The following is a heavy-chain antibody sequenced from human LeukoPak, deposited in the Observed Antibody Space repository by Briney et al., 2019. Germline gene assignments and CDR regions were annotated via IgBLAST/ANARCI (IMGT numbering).Heavy chain of an antibody. CDR1: GFTFSDYY. CDR3: ARATLTSANFDY. Sequence: SGGSLRLSCAASGFTFSDYYMSWIRQAPGKGLEWVSYISSSGSTIYYADSVKGRFTISRDNAKNSLYLQMNSLRAEDTAVYYCARATLTSANFDYWGQGTLVTVSS. J-gene: IGHJ4*02. V-gene: IGHV3-11*01. CDR2: ISSSGSTI.